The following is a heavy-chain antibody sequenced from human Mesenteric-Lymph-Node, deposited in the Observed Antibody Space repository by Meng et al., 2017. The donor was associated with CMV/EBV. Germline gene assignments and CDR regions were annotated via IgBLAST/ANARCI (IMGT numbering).Heavy chain of an antibody. CDR2: IRGDNATT. Sequence: YNFTTYGINWVRQAPGQGLEWMGWIRGDNATTDYAQKFQGRVTMTTDTSTNTVYMELRSLRSDDTALYYCAKEGGYCSGTSCREADYWGQGTLVTVSS. CDR3: AKEGGYCSGTSCREADY. V-gene: IGHV1-18*01. D-gene: IGHD2-15*01. J-gene: IGHJ4*02. CDR1: YNFTTYG.